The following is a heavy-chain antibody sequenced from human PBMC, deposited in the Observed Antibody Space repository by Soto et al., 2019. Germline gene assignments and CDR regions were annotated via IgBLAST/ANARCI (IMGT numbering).Heavy chain of an antibody. CDR2: ISPIFDAT. V-gene: IGHV1-69*01. D-gene: IGHD3-10*01. J-gene: IGHJ4*01. CDR1: GGTFSRHS. CDR3: SRDLTSDRGS. Sequence: QVQMVQSGAEVKKPGSSARVSCKVSGGTFSRHSISWVRQAPGQGLDWMGGISPIFDATQYAKKFQGRLPRTSDESTTKFHMDQSGLRPEDTAIYYCSRDLTSDRGSWGHGTLVT.